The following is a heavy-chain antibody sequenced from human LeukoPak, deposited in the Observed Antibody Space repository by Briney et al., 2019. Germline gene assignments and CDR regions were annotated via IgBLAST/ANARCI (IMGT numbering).Heavy chain of an antibody. Sequence: SETLSLTCTVSGGSISSNNYYWNWIRQPPGKGLEWLGRIYRTGSAYYNPSLESRLAISLDTSENQFSLKLSSVTAADTAIYYCARDGSNYGNYWYFDLWGRGTLVTVSS. V-gene: IGHV4-31*03. J-gene: IGHJ2*01. CDR3: ARDGSNYGNYWYFDL. CDR2: IYRTGSA. CDR1: GGSISSNNYY. D-gene: IGHD1-7*01.